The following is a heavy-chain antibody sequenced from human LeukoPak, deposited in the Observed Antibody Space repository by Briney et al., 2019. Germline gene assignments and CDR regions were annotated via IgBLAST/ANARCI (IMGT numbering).Heavy chain of an antibody. D-gene: IGHD2-15*01. J-gene: IGHJ6*02. CDR2: IKQDGSEK. CDR1: GFTFSSYR. V-gene: IGHV3-7*03. Sequence: PGGSLRLSYAASGFTFSSYRMSWVRQAPGKGLEWVANIKQDGSEKYYVDSVKGRFTISRDNAKNSLYLQMNSLRAEDTAVYYCARDEWVVAATNYYYGMDVWGQGTTVTVSS. CDR3: ARDEWVVAATNYYYGMDV.